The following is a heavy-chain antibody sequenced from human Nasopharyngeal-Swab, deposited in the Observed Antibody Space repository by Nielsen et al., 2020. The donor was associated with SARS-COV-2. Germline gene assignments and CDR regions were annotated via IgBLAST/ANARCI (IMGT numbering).Heavy chain of an antibody. CDR3: AKTLGQQLGYYYYYYMDV. CDR2: ISGSGDST. V-gene: IGHV3-23*01. D-gene: IGHD6-13*01. Sequence: WIRQPPGKGLEWVSVISGSGDSTYYADSVKGRFTISRDNSKNTVYLQMNSLRAEDTAVYYCAKTLGQQLGYYYYYYMDVWSKGTTVTVSS. J-gene: IGHJ6*03.